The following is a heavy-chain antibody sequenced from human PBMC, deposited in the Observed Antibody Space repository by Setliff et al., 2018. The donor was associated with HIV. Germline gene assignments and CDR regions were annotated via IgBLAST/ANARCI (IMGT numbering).Heavy chain of an antibody. Sequence: SETLSLTCTVSGGSISGGGYYWSWIRQHPGKGLDWIGNIYYIGKTDYNPSLKSRVTISIDTSKNQFSLKLSFVTAADTAIYYCARVPRITTLRTAFDIWGQGTMVTVSS. V-gene: IGHV4-31*03. CDR1: GGSISGGGYY. J-gene: IGHJ3*02. CDR3: ARVPRITTLRTAFDI. CDR2: IYYIGKT. D-gene: IGHD3-3*01.